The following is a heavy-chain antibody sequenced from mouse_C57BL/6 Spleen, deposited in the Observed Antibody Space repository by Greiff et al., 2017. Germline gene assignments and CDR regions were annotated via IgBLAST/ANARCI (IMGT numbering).Heavy chain of an antibody. V-gene: IGHV1-55*01. CDR3: ARKYYSSSDYFDY. CDR1: GYTFTSYW. J-gene: IGHJ2*01. D-gene: IGHD1-1*01. CDR2: IYPGSGST. Sequence: VQLQQPGAELVKPGASVKMSCKASGYTFTSYWITWVKQRPGQGLEWIGDIYPGSGSTNYNEKFKSKATLTVDTSSSTAYMQLSSLTSEDSAVYSCARKYYSSSDYFDYWGQGTTLTVSS.